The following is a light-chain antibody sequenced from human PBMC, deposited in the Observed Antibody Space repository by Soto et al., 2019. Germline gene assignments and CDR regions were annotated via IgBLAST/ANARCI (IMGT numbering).Light chain of an antibody. V-gene: IGLV2-8*01. CDR1: SNDVGGYNQ. J-gene: IGLJ1*01. CDR2: EVS. CDR3: SSNAGGSNYV. Sequence: QSVLTQPPSASGSPGQSVAISCTGTSNDVGGYNQVSWYQQHPGKAPKLMIYEVSKRPSGVPDRFSGSRSGNTASLTVSGLQAEDEADYYCSSNAGGSNYVFGTGTKVTVL.